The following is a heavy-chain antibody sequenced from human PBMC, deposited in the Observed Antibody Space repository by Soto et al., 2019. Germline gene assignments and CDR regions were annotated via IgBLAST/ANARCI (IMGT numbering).Heavy chain of an antibody. CDR2: IIPIFGTA. Sequence: ASVKVSCKASGGTFSSYAISWVRQAPGQGLEWMGGIIPIFGTANYAQKFQGRVTITADESTSTAYMELSSLRSEDTAVYYCARGLTIIWVEYYYYGMYVWGQGTTVTVSS. CDR1: GGTFSSYA. CDR3: ARGLTIIWVEYYYYGMYV. D-gene: IGHD3-3*01. J-gene: IGHJ6*02. V-gene: IGHV1-69*13.